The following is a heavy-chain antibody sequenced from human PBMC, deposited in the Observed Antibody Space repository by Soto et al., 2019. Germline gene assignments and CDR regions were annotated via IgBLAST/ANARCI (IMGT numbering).Heavy chain of an antibody. CDR1: GYTFTSYG. V-gene: IGHV1-18*01. D-gene: IGHD3-3*01. CDR2: ISAYNGNT. J-gene: IGHJ5*02. CDR3: ARGQYYDFWSGYYDWFDP. Sequence: QVQLVQSGAEVKKPGASVKVSCKASGYTFTSYGISWVRQAPGQGLEWMGWISAYNGNTNYAQKLQGRVTMTTDTSTSTAYMELRSLRSDDTAVYSCARGQYYDFWSGYYDWFDPWGQGTLVTVSS.